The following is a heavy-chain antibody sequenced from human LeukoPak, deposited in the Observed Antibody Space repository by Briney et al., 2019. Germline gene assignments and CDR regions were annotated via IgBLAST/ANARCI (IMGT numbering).Heavy chain of an antibody. V-gene: IGHV1-2*02. CDR2: INPHSGGT. CDR3: ARDAIVRDYSNSDY. CDR1: GYTFTGYY. J-gene: IGHJ4*02. Sequence: ATVKVSCKASGYTFTGYYIHWVRQAPGQGLEWMGWINPHSGGTNYAQKFQGRVTMTRDTSISTAYMELSRLTSDDTAVYYCARDAIVRDYSNSDYWGQGTLVTVSS. D-gene: IGHD4-11*01.